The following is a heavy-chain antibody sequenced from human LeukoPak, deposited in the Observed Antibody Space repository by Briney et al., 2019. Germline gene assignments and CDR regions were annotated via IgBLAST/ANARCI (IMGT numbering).Heavy chain of an antibody. CDR1: GFTFSTYS. CDR3: AKDVVPDSGWDLDY. CDR2: IYPSGDST. Sequence: PGGSLRLSCAASGFTFSTYSMTWVRQGPGKGLEWVSSIYPSGDSTFYADSMKGRFTISRDNSKNTLYLQMSSLRTEDTAIYYCAKDVVPDSGWDLDYWGQGTLVTVSS. J-gene: IGHJ4*02. D-gene: IGHD6-19*01. V-gene: IGHV3-23*01.